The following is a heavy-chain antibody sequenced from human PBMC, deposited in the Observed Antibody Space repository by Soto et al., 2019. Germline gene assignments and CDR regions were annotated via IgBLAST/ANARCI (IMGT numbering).Heavy chain of an antibody. D-gene: IGHD2-15*01. CDR1: GFSCSDHY. Sequence: EVQLVESGGGLVQPGGSLRLSCAASGFSCSDHYMDWVRQAPGQGLEWVGRSRNKATSHTTEFAASVKGRFTISRDDSKNSLYLEMNSLKTEDTAVYYCARYLVVGDSFYGIDVWGQGTTVTVSS. J-gene: IGHJ6*02. CDR2: SRNKATSHTT. V-gene: IGHV3-72*01. CDR3: ARYLVVGDSFYGIDV.